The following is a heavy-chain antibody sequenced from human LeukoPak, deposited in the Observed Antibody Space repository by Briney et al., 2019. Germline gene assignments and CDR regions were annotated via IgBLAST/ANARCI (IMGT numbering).Heavy chain of an antibody. V-gene: IGHV3-11*04. CDR1: GFTFSDYY. Sequence: SGGSLRLSCAASGFTFSDYYMSWIRQAPGKGLEWVSYISSSGSTIYYADSVKGRFTISRDNAKNSLYLQMNSLRVEDTAVYYCARDPTHSSGWHFDYWGQGTLVTVSS. CDR2: ISSSGSTI. CDR3: ARDPTHSSGWHFDY. D-gene: IGHD6-19*01. J-gene: IGHJ4*02.